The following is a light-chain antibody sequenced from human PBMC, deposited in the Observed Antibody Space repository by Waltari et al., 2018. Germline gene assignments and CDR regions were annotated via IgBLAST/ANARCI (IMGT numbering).Light chain of an antibody. CDR1: SSDIGYYIY. CDR3: SSYTTSSTVV. J-gene: IGLJ2*01. CDR2: DVS. Sequence: QSALTQPASVSGSPGQSITISCTGTSSDIGYYIYVSWYQQHQGKAPKLKLYDVSNRPSGVSNRFSGSKSGNTASLTISGLQAEDEADYYCSSYTTSSTVVFGGGTKLTVL. V-gene: IGLV2-14*03.